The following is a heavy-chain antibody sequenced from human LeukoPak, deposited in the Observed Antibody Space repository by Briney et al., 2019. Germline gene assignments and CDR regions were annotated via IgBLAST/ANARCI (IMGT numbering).Heavy chain of an antibody. Sequence: GGSLRLSCAASEFTFSSFGMHWVRQAPGKGLEWVAVIWYDGNNKYYADSVKGRFTISRDNSKNTLYLQMNSLRAEDTAVYYCARGEYYNDSSAYTSIDYWGQGTLVTVSS. CDR2: IWYDGNNK. D-gene: IGHD3-22*01. J-gene: IGHJ4*02. CDR3: ARGEYYNDSSAYTSIDY. CDR1: EFTFSSFG. V-gene: IGHV3-33*01.